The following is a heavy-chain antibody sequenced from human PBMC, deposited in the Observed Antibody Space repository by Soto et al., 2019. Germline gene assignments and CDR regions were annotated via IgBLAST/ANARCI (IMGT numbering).Heavy chain of an antibody. J-gene: IGHJ4*02. CDR3: AKAGGIAVPGSHLDY. CDR2: ISGIGGST. D-gene: IGHD6-19*01. Sequence: EVQLLESGGGSVQPGGSLRLSCATSGFTFSSYAMSWVRQAPGKGLEWVSAISGIGGSTNYADSAEGRFTISRDNSKNTLYLQMSSLRAEDTAVYYCAKAGGIAVPGSHLDYWGQGTLVTVSS. V-gene: IGHV3-23*01. CDR1: GFTFSSYA.